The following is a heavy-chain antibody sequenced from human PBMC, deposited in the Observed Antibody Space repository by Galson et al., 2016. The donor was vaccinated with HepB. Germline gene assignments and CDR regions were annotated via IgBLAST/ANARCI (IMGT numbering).Heavy chain of an antibody. Sequence: SLRLSCAASGFTFSSYGMHWVRQAPGKGLEWAAAIFHDGSNEFYEDSVKGRSTISRDNSKNTLYLQVNSLRTEDTAVYYCARDPSGQQLANWFDLWGQGTLVTVSS. CDR3: ARDPSGQQLANWFDL. V-gene: IGHV3-30*03. D-gene: IGHD6-13*01. CDR2: IFHDGSNE. CDR1: GFTFSSYG. J-gene: IGHJ5*02.